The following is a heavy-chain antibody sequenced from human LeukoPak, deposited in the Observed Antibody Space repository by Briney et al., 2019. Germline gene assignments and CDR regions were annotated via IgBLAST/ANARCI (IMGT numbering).Heavy chain of an antibody. Sequence: GGSLRLSCAASGFTVSSNYMSWVRQAPGKGLEWVSVIYSGGSTYYADSVKGRFTISRDNSKNTLYLQMNSLRAEDTAVYYCAREISYGYYFDYWGQGTLVTVSS. V-gene: IGHV3-66*01. D-gene: IGHD5-18*01. J-gene: IGHJ4*02. CDR1: GFTVSSNY. CDR2: IYSGGST. CDR3: AREISYGYYFDY.